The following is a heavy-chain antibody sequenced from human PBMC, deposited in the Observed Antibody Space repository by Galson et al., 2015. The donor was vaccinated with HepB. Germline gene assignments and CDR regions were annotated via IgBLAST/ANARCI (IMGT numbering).Heavy chain of an antibody. Sequence: SLRLSCAASGFTFSSYNMNWVRQAPGKGLEWVSFISSTSSDMYYADSVKGRFTISRDNAKNSLYLQMNSLTAEDTALYFCATLNWFDPWGPGTLVTVSS. CDR2: ISSTSSDM. CDR3: ATLNWFDP. CDR1: GFTFSSYN. V-gene: IGHV3-21*03. J-gene: IGHJ5*02.